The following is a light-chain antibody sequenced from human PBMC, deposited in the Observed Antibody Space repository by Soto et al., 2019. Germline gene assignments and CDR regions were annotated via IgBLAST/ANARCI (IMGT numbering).Light chain of an antibody. J-gene: IGKJ5*01. CDR1: QSVNSY. CDR2: DAS. V-gene: IGKV3-11*01. Sequence: EIVLTQSPATLSLSPGERATLSCRASQSVNSYLAWYQQKPGQAPRLLISDASNRATGIPARFSGSGSGTDFTLTISSLEPEDFAVYYCQHRSIWPAFGQGTRLDIK. CDR3: QHRSIWPA.